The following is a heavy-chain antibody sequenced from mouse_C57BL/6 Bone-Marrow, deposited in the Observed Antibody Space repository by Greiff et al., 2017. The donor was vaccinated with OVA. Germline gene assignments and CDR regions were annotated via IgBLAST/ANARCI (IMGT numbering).Heavy chain of an antibody. Sequence: EVQLVESGGGLVQPGESLKLSCESNEYEFPSHDMSWVRKTPEKRLALVAAINSDGGSTYYPDTMERRFIISRDNTKKTRYLQMSSLRAEDTALYYCARQGNDYHAMDYWGQGTSVTVSS. CDR3: ARQGNDYHAMDY. V-gene: IGHV5-2*01. CDR2: INSDGGST. J-gene: IGHJ4*01. CDR1: EYEFPSHD.